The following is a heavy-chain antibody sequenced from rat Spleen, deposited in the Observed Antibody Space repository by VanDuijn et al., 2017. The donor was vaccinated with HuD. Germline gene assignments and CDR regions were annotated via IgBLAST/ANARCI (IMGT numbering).Heavy chain of an antibody. D-gene: IGHD1-11*01. CDR2: ISYDGSST. CDR3: ARREGYGGPGGYFDY. CDR1: GFTFSNYG. Sequence: EVQLVESGGGLVQPGRSLKLSCAASGFTFSNYGMAWVRQAPTKGLEWVATISYDGSSTYYRDSVKGRFTISRDNAKSTLYLQMDSLRSEDTATYYCARREGYGGPGGYFDYWGQGVMVTVSS. J-gene: IGHJ2*01. V-gene: IGHV5-29*01.